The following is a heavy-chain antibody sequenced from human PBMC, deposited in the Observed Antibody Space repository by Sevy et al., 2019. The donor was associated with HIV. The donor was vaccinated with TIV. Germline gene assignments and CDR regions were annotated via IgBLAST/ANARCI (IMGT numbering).Heavy chain of an antibody. V-gene: IGHV3-21*01. D-gene: IGHD1-7*01. CDR2: ISGLSNYI. CDR1: GFTFNSYS. CDR3: AIGENWNYAEY. Sequence: GGSLRLSCAASGFTFNSYSINWVRQAPGKGLEWVSYISGLSNYIYYGDSLKGRFTITRDNAKDSVYLQVNSLRVDDTAVHYCAIGENWNYAEYWGQGILVTVSS. J-gene: IGHJ4*02.